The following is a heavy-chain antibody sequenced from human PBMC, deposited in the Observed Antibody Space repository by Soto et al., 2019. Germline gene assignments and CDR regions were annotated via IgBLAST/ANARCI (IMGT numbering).Heavy chain of an antibody. D-gene: IGHD5-12*01. CDR1: GFTFSNYW. Sequence: GGSLRLSCAASGFTFSNYWMNWVRHAPGKGLEWVARIYFDGSSTTYADSVKGRFTVSRDNVKNTLNLQMNGLNVADTAEYFCARSGYSGYDAWGQGTLVTVSS. J-gene: IGHJ1*01. CDR3: ARSGYSGYDA. V-gene: IGHV3-74*01. CDR2: IYFDGSST.